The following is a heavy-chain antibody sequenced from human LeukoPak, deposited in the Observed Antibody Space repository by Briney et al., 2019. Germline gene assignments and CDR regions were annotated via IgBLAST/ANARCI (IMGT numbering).Heavy chain of an antibody. D-gene: IGHD6-13*01. CDR2: ISSSGSTI. V-gene: IGHV3-11*01. CDR1: GFTFSDYY. Sequence: GGSLRLSCAASGFTFSDYYMSWIRQSPGKGLEWVSYISSSGSTIYYADSVKGRFTISRDNDKNSLYPQMSRLRAEDRAVYYCARGGYSSSWYRGTRSDDAFDIWGQGTMVTVSS. J-gene: IGHJ3*02. CDR3: ARGGYSSSWYRGTRSDDAFDI.